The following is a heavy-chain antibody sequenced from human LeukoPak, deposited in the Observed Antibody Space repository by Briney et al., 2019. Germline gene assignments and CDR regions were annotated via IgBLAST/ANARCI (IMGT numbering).Heavy chain of an antibody. D-gene: IGHD6-13*01. J-gene: IGHJ4*02. Sequence: GGSLRLSCAASGFTFSSYGMHWVRQAPGKGLEWVAVIWYDGSNKYYADSVKGRFTISRDNAKNSLYLQMNSLRAEDTAVYYCARDAPAAAGTAHWGQGTLVTVSS. CDR1: GFTFSSYG. CDR2: IWYDGSNK. CDR3: ARDAPAAAGTAH. V-gene: IGHV3-33*01.